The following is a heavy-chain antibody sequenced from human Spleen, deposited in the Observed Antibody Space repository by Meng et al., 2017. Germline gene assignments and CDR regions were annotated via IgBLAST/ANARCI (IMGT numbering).Heavy chain of an antibody. CDR3: VGGYFFDW. J-gene: IGHJ4*02. Sequence: GESLKISCAASGFTFSDYEMNWVRQAPGKGLEWVSYISSGGTTMEYADSVKGRFSISRDNAKNSLYLQMNSLRDEDTAVYYCVGGYFFDWWGQGTLVTVSS. V-gene: IGHV3-48*03. D-gene: IGHD3-16*01. CDR1: GFTFSDYE. CDR2: ISSGGTTM.